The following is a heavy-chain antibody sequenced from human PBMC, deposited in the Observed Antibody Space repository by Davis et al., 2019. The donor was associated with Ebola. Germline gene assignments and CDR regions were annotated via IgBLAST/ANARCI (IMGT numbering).Heavy chain of an antibody. J-gene: IGHJ3*02. Sequence: GESLKISCAASGFTFSSSAMSWVRQAPGKGLEWVSAISGSGGGTHYADSVKGRFTISRDNSKNTLYLQMNSLRAEDTAVYYCATGTAVPAVHAFNIWGQGTMVTVSS. D-gene: IGHD6-19*01. CDR1: GFTFSSSA. CDR3: ATGTAVPAVHAFNI. V-gene: IGHV3-23*01. CDR2: ISGSGGGT.